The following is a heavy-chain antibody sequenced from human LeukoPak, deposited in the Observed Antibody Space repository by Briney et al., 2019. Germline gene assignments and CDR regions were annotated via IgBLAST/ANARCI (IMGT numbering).Heavy chain of an antibody. Sequence: ASVKVSCKVSGYTLTELSMHWVRQAPGKGLEWMGGFDPEDGETIYAQKFQGRVTMTEDTSTDTAYMELSSLRSEDTAVYYCARGAYDFWSAYYSSGYFDYWGQGTLVTVSS. V-gene: IGHV1-24*01. CDR2: FDPEDGET. CDR3: ARGAYDFWSAYYSSGYFDY. CDR1: GYTLTELS. J-gene: IGHJ4*02. D-gene: IGHD3-3*01.